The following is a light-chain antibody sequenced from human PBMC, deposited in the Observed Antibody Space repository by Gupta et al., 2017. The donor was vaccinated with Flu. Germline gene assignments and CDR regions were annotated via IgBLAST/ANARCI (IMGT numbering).Light chain of an antibody. CDR2: KNN. CDR1: SSDIGGNT. CDR3: ATWDDSLNGRGV. Sequence: GTMFCCGSSSDIGGNTVNWYQQLPGAATKLLIFKNNQRPSGGPARFSGSKSGTAASVAISGLQAEDEADYYCATWDDSLNGRGVFGAGTKRTVL. V-gene: IGLV1-44*01. J-gene: IGLJ3*02.